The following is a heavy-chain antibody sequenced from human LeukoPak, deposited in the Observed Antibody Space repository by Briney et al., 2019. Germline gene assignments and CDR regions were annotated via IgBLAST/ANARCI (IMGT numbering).Heavy chain of an antibody. D-gene: IGHD3-3*01. Sequence: SETLSLTCAVYGGSFSGYYWSWIRQPPGKGLEWIGEINHSGSTNYNPSLKSRVTISVDTSKNQFSLKLSSVTAADTAVYYCARVPSGDFWSGYWFDYWGQGTLVTVSS. V-gene: IGHV4-34*01. CDR1: GGSFSGYY. J-gene: IGHJ4*02. CDR3: ARVPSGDFWSGYWFDY. CDR2: INHSGST.